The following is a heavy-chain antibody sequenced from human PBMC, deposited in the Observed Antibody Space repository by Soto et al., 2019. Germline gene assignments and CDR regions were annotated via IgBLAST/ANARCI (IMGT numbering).Heavy chain of an antibody. CDR3: ARSGVVLIVVVPAAHIDS. CDR2: IIPIFGTA. Sequence: SVKVSCKASGGTFSSYAISWVRQAPGQGLEWMGGIIPIFGTANYAQKFQGRVTITADESTSTAYMELSSLRSEDTAVYYCARSGVVLIVVVPAAHIDSWGQGTVVIVSS. J-gene: IGHJ4*02. V-gene: IGHV1-69*13. CDR1: GGTFSSYA. D-gene: IGHD2-2*01.